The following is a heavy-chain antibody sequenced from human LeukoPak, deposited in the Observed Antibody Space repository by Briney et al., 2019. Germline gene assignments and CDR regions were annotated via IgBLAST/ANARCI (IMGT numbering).Heavy chain of an antibody. CDR1: GFTFSSYA. D-gene: IGHD1-26*01. J-gene: IGHJ4*02. V-gene: IGHV3-23*01. CDR3: AKDTESGSYHPPPLVFGY. CDR2: ISGSGVGT. Sequence: GGSLRLSCAASGFTFSSYAMSWVRQAPGKGLEWVSGISGSGVGTYYADSVKGRFTLSRDNSKNTLYLQMNGLRAEDTAVYYCAKDTESGSYHPPPLVFGYWGQGTLVTVSS.